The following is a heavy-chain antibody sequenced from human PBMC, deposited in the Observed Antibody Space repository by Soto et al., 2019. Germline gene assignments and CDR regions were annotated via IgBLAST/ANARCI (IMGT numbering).Heavy chain of an antibody. D-gene: IGHD1-26*01. CDR1: GGSISSSSYY. CDR2: IYYSGST. CDR3: ARLVVGATRYGMDG. V-gene: IGHV4-39*01. J-gene: IGHJ6*02. Sequence: SETLSLTCTVSGGSISSSSYYWGWIRQPPGKGLEWIGSIYYSGSTYYNPSLKSRVTISVDTSKNQFSLKLSSVTAADTAVYYCARLVVGATRYGMDGWGQGTTVTVSS.